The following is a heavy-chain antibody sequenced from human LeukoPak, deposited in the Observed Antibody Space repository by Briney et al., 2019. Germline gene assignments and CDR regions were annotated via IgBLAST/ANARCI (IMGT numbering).Heavy chain of an antibody. CDR3: ARGYDSSGPPDY. CDR1: GGTFSSYA. Sequence: GASVKVSCKASGGTFSSYAISWVRQAPGQGLEWMGRISPIFGTANYAQKFQGRVTITTDESTSTAYMELSSLRSEDTAVYYCARGYDSSGPPDYWGQGTLVTVSS. D-gene: IGHD3-22*01. V-gene: IGHV1-69*05. CDR2: ISPIFGTA. J-gene: IGHJ4*02.